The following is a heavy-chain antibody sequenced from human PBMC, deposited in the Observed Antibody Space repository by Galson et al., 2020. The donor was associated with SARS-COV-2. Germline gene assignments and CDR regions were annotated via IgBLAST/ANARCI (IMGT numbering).Heavy chain of an antibody. CDR1: GFIFSDPY. J-gene: IGHJ6*02. Sequence: TGGSLRLSCAASGFIFSDPYMAWVRQAPGKGMSWVGRTGKKPNSHTPEYAASVKGRFTVSRDDSKSSLYLQMNSLKTEDTAVYYCARESGSSSGGTYYYYGMDVWGHGTTVTVSS. V-gene: IGHV3-72*01. D-gene: IGHD6-6*01. CDR2: TGKKPNSHTP. CDR3: ARESGSSSGGTYYYYGMDV.